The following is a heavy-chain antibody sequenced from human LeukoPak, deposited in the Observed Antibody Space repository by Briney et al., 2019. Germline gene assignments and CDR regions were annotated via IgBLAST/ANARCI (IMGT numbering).Heavy chain of an antibody. CDR1: GFTFDDYA. V-gene: IGHV3-9*01. CDR2: ISWNSGSI. CDR3: AKGYSSGWLFDY. D-gene: IGHD6-19*01. J-gene: IGHJ4*02. Sequence: GRSLRLSCAASGFTFDDYAMHWVRQAPGKGLKWVSGISWNSGSIGYADSVKGRFTISRDNAKNSLYLQMNSLRAEDTALYYCAKGYSSGWLFDYWGQGTLVTVSS.